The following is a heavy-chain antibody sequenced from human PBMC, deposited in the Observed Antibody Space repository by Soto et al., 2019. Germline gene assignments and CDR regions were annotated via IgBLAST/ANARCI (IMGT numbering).Heavy chain of an antibody. CDR1: GGSISNYY. V-gene: IGHV4-59*01. D-gene: IGHD3-10*01. J-gene: IGHJ4*02. CDR3: ATGERAGVSSVLCGY. CDR2: VYYSGST. Sequence: SETLSLTCTVSGGSISNYYWSWIRQPPGKGLEWIGYVYYSGSTNYNPSLESRVTISVDTSKNQFSLKLSSLTAADTAFYYCATGERAGVSSVLCGYWGQVPLVPVSS.